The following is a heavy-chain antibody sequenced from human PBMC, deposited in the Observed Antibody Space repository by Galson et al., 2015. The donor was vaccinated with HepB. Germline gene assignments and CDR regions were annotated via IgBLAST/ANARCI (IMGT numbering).Heavy chain of an antibody. Sequence: SLRLSCAASGFIFESYAMSWVRQAPGRGLEWVSTISGSDGETNFADSVKGRFATSRDNSGKTVFLQMNSLRDEDTAIYYCAKAAFLTANTFSWFDPWGQGTLVTVSS. CDR1: GFIFESYA. CDR3: AKAAFLTANTFSWFDP. V-gene: IGHV3-23*01. J-gene: IGHJ5*02. D-gene: IGHD3-16*01. CDR2: ISGSDGET.